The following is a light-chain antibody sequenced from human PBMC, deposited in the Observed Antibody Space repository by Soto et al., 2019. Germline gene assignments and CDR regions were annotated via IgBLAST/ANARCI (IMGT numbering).Light chain of an antibody. Sequence: EIVMTQSPATLAGSPGETVTLSCRVSQSLSGNLAWYQQKPGQAPRLLIFRASTRATGVPARFSGRGSGTEFTLTISGLQSEDFAVYYCQQYSQWPPWTFGPGTKVEIK. V-gene: IGKV3-15*01. CDR3: QQYSQWPPWT. J-gene: IGKJ1*01. CDR1: QSLSGN. CDR2: RAS.